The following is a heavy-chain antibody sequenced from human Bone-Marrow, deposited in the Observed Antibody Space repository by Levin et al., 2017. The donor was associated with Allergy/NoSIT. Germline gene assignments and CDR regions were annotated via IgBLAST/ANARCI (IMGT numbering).Heavy chain of an antibody. CDR1: GGSISSYY. D-gene: IGHD1-14*01. V-gene: IGHV4-59*08. CDR2: IYYSGST. CDR3: ARSGVGWFDP. J-gene: IGHJ5*02. Sequence: PSETLSLTCTVSGGSISSYYWSWIRQPPGKGLEWIGYIYYSGSTNYNPSLKSRVTISVDTSKNQFSLKLSSVTAADTAVYYCARSGVGWFDPWGQGTLVTVSS.